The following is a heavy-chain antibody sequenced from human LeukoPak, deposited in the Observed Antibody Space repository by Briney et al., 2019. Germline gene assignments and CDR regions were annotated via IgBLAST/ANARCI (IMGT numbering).Heavy chain of an antibody. CDR3: ARGGGGGKSIFEREYYFDY. Sequence: SQTLSLTCTVSGGSISSGGYYWSWIRQPPGKGLEWIGYIYHSGSTYYNPSLKSRVTISVDRSKNQFSLKLSSVTAADTAVYYCARGGGGGKSIFEREYYFDYWGQGTLVTVSS. CDR2: IYHSGST. D-gene: IGHD3-3*01. CDR1: GGSISSGGYY. V-gene: IGHV4-30-2*01. J-gene: IGHJ4*02.